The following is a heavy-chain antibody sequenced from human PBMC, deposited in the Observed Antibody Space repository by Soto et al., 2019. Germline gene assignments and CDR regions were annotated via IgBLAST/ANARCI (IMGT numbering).Heavy chain of an antibody. J-gene: IGHJ4*02. CDR3: AIEFAYYESSDSYFDY. CDR2: TYYRSKWYN. Sequence: PSQTLSLTCAISGDSVSGNSAAWNWIRQSPSRGLEWLGRTYYRSKWYNDYAVSVKCRITVTPDASKNQFSLHLISVTPEDTAVYYCAIEFAYYESSDSYFDYWGQGALVTVSS. CDR1: GDSVSGNSAA. V-gene: IGHV6-1*01. D-gene: IGHD3-16*01.